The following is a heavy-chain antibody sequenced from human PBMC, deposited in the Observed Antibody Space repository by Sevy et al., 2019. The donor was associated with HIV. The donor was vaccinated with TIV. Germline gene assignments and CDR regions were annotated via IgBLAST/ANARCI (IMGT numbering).Heavy chain of an antibody. Sequence: GRSLRLSCEVSGFTFSKYWMHWVRQAPGKGLVWVSRINGDGNSPIYADSVQGRFTISRDNAKNTLFLQMNSLRAEDTGIYYCAREGVDFWSGPVDYYYGMDVWGQGTTVTISS. CDR1: GFTFSKYW. CDR3: AREGVDFWSGPVDYYYGMDV. CDR2: INGDGNSP. V-gene: IGHV3-74*01. D-gene: IGHD3-3*01. J-gene: IGHJ6*02.